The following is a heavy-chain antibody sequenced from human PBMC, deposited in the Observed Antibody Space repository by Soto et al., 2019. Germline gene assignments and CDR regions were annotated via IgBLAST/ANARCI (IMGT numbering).Heavy chain of an antibody. Sequence: SQTLSLTCAISGDSVSSNSAAWNWIRQSPSRGLEWLGRTYYRSKWYNDYAVSVKSRITINPDTSKNQFSLQLNSVTPEETAVYYCARGGLGQYCSGGSCYPYYYYGMDVWGQGTTVTVSS. J-gene: IGHJ6*02. D-gene: IGHD2-15*01. CDR2: TYYRSKWYN. CDR3: ARGGLGQYCSGGSCYPYYYYGMDV. V-gene: IGHV6-1*01. CDR1: GDSVSSNSAA.